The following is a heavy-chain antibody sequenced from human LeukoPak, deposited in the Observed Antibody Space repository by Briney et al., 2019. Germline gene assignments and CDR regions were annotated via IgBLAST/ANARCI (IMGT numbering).Heavy chain of an antibody. V-gene: IGHV4-34*01. D-gene: IGHD3-10*01. CDR1: GGSFSGYY. CDR3: ARGVRGGWFDP. CDR2: INYSGST. J-gene: IGHJ5*02. Sequence: SETLSLTCAVYGGSFSGYYWSWIRQPPGKGLEWIGEINYSGSTNYNPSLKSRVTISVDTSKNQFSLKLSSVTAADTAVYYCARGVRGGWFDPWGQGTLVTVSS.